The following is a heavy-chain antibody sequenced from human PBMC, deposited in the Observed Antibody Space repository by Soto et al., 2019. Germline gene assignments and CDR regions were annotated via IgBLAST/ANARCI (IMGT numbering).Heavy chain of an antibody. CDR2: ISGSGGST. Sequence: PGGSLRLSCAASGFTFSSYAMSWVRQAPGKGLEWVSAISGSGGSTYYADSVKGRFTISRDNSKNTLYLQMNSLRAEDAAVYYCAYVVPSWYYMDVWGKGTTVTVSS. D-gene: IGHD2-15*01. CDR1: GFTFSSYA. CDR3: AYVVPSWYYMDV. V-gene: IGHV3-23*01. J-gene: IGHJ6*03.